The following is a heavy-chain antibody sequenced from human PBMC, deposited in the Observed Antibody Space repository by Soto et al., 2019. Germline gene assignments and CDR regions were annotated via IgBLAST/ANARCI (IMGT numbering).Heavy chain of an antibody. J-gene: IGHJ4*02. D-gene: IGHD7-27*01. Sequence: QVQLVESGGGVVHPGRSLRLSCAASGCTFSNYGMHWVRQAPGKGREWVAVISYDGSNKYYADSVKGRFTISRDTSKNTLYRHWNSLSADDTAVYYCAKAETGDRSGGFSYWGQGTLVTVSS. CDR3: AKAETGDRSGGFSY. CDR2: ISYDGSNK. CDR1: GCTFSNYG. V-gene: IGHV3-30*18.